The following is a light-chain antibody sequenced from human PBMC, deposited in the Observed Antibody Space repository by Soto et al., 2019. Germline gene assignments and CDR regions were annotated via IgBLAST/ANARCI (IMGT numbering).Light chain of an antibody. CDR1: RSNIGSQV. CDR2: NNN. Sequence: QSVLTQPPSASGAPRQRVTISCSGSRSNIGSQVVQWFQHLPGTAPKLLMQNNNERPSGVPDRFSGSKFGTSASLAITGLQSDDEGDYYCATWDDSLDGPVFGGGTKLTVL. CDR3: ATWDDSLDGPV. V-gene: IGLV1-44*01. J-gene: IGLJ2*01.